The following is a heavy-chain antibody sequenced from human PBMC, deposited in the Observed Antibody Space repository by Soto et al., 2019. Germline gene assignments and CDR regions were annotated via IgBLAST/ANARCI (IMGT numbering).Heavy chain of an antibody. Sequence: ASVKVSCKASGYTFTSYGISWVRQAPGQGLEWMGWIIVGSGNTNYAQKFQERVTMTTDTSTSTAYMELSSLRSEDAAVYYCAADPATRDYYYGMDVWGQGTTVTVSS. J-gene: IGHJ6*02. CDR1: GYTFTSYG. V-gene: IGHV1-18*01. CDR2: IIVGSGNT. CDR3: AADPATRDYYYGMDV. D-gene: IGHD6-25*01.